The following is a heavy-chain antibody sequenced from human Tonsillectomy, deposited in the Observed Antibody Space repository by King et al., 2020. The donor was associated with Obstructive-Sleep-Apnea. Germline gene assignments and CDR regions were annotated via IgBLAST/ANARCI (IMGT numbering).Heavy chain of an antibody. J-gene: IGHJ5*02. Sequence: VQLVESGGGLVQPGGSLRLSCAASGFIFSSYSMTWVRQAPGRGLEWVSYISRDRDIIHYTDSVKGRFTVSRDNAKNSLFLPMSSPRVEDTAVYYCARDGIIYPQTDLWGQGTLVTVAS. CDR1: GFIFSSYS. D-gene: IGHD2-21*01. CDR2: ISRDRDII. CDR3: ARDGIIYPQTDL. V-gene: IGHV3-48*04.